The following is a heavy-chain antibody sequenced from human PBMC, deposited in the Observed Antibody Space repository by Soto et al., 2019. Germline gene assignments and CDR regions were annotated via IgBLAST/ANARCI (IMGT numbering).Heavy chain of an antibody. J-gene: IGHJ4*02. Sequence: GASVKVSCKASGYTFTSYGISWVRQAPGQGLEWMGWISAYNGNTNYAQKLQGRVTMTTDTSTSTAYMELRSLRSDDTAVYYCAGDRPNLWFGELLYDYWGQGTLVTVSS. CDR1: GYTFTSYG. V-gene: IGHV1-18*01. D-gene: IGHD3-10*01. CDR3: AGDRPNLWFGELLYDY. CDR2: ISAYNGNT.